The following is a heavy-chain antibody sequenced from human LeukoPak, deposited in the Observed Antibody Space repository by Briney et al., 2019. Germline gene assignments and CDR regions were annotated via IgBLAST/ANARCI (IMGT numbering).Heavy chain of an antibody. Sequence: PGRSLRLSCAASGFTFGSYGMHWVRQAPGKGLEWVAVIWYDGSNKYYADSVKGRFTISRDNSKNTLYLQMNSLRAEDTAVYYCARDYGDYASHFDYWGQGTLVTVSS. J-gene: IGHJ4*02. V-gene: IGHV3-33*01. CDR3: ARDYGDYASHFDY. D-gene: IGHD4-17*01. CDR2: IWYDGSNK. CDR1: GFTFGSYG.